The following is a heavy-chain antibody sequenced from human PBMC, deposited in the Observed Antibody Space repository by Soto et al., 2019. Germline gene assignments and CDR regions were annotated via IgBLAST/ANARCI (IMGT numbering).Heavy chain of an antibody. CDR3: ATVRPRKDGYFDY. D-gene: IGHD3-10*02. Sequence: SETLSLTCAVYGGSFSGYYWSWIRQPPGKGLEWIGEINHSGSTNYNPSLKSRVTISVDTSKNQFSLKLSSVTAADTAVYYCATVRPRKDGYFDYWGQGTLVTVSS. V-gene: IGHV4-34*01. CDR2: INHSGST. J-gene: IGHJ4*02. CDR1: GGSFSGYY.